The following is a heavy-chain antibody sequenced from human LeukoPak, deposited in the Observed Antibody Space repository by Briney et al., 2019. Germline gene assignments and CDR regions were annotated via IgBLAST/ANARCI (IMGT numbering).Heavy chain of an antibody. CDR3: ARASSGWSYYFDY. D-gene: IGHD6-19*01. CDR1: GYTLTELS. J-gene: IGHJ4*02. CDR2: FDPEDGET. V-gene: IGHV1-24*01. Sequence: ASVKVSCKVSGYTLTELSMHWVRQAPGKGLEWMGGFDPEDGETIYAQKFQGRVTMTEGTSTDTAYMELSSLRSEDTAVYYCARASSGWSYYFDYWGQGTLVTVSS.